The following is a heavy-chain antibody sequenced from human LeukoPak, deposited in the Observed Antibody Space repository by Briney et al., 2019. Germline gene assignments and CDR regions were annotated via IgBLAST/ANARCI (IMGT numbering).Heavy chain of an antibody. CDR3: SERIQGRFDS. CDR1: GFTFDAYE. D-gene: IGHD2-15*01. Sequence: PGGSLRLSCAASGFTFDAYEINWVRQAPGKGLEWVSYISGSGRTIYYADSVKGRFTISWDNAKNSVYLQMNRLRAEDTAVYYRSERIQGRFDSWGQGTL. CDR2: ISGSGRTI. V-gene: IGHV3-48*03. J-gene: IGHJ5*01.